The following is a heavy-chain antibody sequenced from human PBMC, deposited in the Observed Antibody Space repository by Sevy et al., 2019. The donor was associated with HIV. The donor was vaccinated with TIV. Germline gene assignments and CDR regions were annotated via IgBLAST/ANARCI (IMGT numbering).Heavy chain of an antibody. J-gene: IGHJ6*02. D-gene: IGHD4-17*01. Sequence: GESLKISCVASGFTFSSYSMNWVRQAPGKGLEWVSSISSSSSYIYYADSVKGRFTSSRDNAKNSLYLQMNSLRAEDTAVYYCARDHFFDGFGDYYYYYYGMDVWGQGTTVTVSS. CDR3: ARDHFFDGFGDYYYYYYGMDV. V-gene: IGHV3-21*01. CDR1: GFTFSSYS. CDR2: ISSSSSYI.